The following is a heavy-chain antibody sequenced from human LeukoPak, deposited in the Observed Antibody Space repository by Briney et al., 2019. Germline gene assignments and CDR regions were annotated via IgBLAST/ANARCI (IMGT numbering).Heavy chain of an antibody. CDR3: ARDSRSRVFNWFDP. CDR2: ISYIGST. V-gene: IGHV4-59*12. J-gene: IGHJ5*02. Sequence: SETLSLTCTVSGGSISSYYWSWIRQPPGKGLEWIGYISYIGSTNYNPSLKSRVTVSVDTSRNQFSLKLTSVTAADTAVYYCARDSRSRVFNWFDPWGQGTLVTVSS. CDR1: GGSISSYY.